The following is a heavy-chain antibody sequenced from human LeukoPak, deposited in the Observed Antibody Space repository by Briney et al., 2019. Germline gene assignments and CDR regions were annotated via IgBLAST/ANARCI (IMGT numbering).Heavy chain of an antibody. CDR1: GFTFSSYA. Sequence: GGSLRLSCAASGFTFSSYAMSWVRQAPGRGLEWVSVISGNGGSIYYADSVKGRFTISRDNAKNSLYLQMNSLRAEDTAVYYCAPLSFLEWLDAWGQGTLVTVSS. D-gene: IGHD3-3*01. CDR2: ISGNGGSI. J-gene: IGHJ4*02. CDR3: APLSFLEWLDA. V-gene: IGHV3-23*01.